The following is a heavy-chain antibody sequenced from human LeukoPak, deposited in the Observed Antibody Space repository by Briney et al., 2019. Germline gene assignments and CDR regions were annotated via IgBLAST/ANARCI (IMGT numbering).Heavy chain of an antibody. D-gene: IGHD3-16*02. CDR1: GFTFSSYA. Sequence: PGGSLRLSCAASGFTFSSYAMHWVRQAPGKGLEWVAVISYDGSNKYYADSVKGRFTISRDNSKDTLYLQMNSLRAEDTAAYYCARDLAGLRLGELSPLDYWGQGTLVTVSS. CDR3: ARDLAGLRLGELSPLDY. J-gene: IGHJ4*02. CDR2: ISYDGSNK. V-gene: IGHV3-30-3*01.